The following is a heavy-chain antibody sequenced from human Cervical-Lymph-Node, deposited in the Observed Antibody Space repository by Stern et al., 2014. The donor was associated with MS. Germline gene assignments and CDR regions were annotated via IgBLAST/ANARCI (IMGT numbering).Heavy chain of an antibody. CDR1: GFSLNSLG. CDR2: VSFVGSNE. V-gene: IGHV3-30*03. Sequence: VPLGESGGGVVQPGRSLTLSCAVSGFSLNSLGMHWVRQAPGKGLEWVAVVSFVGSNERYGDSVKGRFSISRDISNNTLYLQMNSLRPEDTAVYYCLGVGDAMHVWGQGTTVIVSS. CDR3: LGVGDAMHV. J-gene: IGHJ6*02.